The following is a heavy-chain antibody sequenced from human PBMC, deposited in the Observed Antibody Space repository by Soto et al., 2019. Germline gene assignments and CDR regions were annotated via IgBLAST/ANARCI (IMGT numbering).Heavy chain of an antibody. CDR3: AREPPKGWELLLGYYYYGMDV. J-gene: IGHJ6*02. CDR2: ISYDGSNK. V-gene: IGHV3-30-3*01. CDR1: GFTFSSYA. D-gene: IGHD1-26*01. Sequence: GGSLRLSCAASGFTFSSYAMHWVRQAPGKGLEWVAVISYDGSNKYYADSVKGRFTISRDNSKNTLYLQMNSLRAEDTAVYYCAREPPKGWELLLGYYYYGMDVWGQGTTVTVSS.